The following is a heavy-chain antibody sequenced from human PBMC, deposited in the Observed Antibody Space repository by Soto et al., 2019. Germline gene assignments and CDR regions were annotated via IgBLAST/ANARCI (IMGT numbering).Heavy chain of an antibody. CDR1: GFTFSSYE. CDR3: ARAGYSYGYYYYYGMDV. J-gene: IGHJ6*02. Sequence: EVQLVESGGGLVQPGGSLRLSCAASGFTFSSYEMNWVRQAPGKGLEWVSYISSSGSTIYYADSVKGRFTISRDNAKNSLYLQMNSLRGEDTAVYYCARAGYSYGYYYYYGMDVWGQGTTVTVSS. CDR2: ISSSGSTI. D-gene: IGHD5-18*01. V-gene: IGHV3-48*03.